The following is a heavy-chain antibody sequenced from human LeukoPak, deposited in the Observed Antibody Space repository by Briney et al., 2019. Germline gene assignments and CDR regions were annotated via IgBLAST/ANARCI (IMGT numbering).Heavy chain of an antibody. J-gene: IGHJ4*02. CDR1: GYTFTSYD. CDR3: ARGRFRWELEIRDFDY. Sequence: ASVKVSCKASGYTFTSYDINWVRQAPGQGLEWMGWVNPNSGNTGYAQTFQGRVTMTKNTSISTAYMELSSLGSEDTAVYYCARGRFRWELEIRDFDYWGQGTLVTVSS. D-gene: IGHD1-26*01. CDR2: VNPNSGNT. V-gene: IGHV1-8*01.